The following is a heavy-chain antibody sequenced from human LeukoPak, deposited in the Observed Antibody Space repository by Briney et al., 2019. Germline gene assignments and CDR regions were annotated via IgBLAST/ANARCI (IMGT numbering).Heavy chain of an antibody. CDR2: IYSGGST. Sequence: GGSLRLSCAASGFTFSSYAMSWVRQAPGKGLEWVSVIYSGGSTYYADSVKGRFTISRDSSKNTLYLQMNSLRAEDTAVYYCARRSDYFDYWGQGTLVTVSS. J-gene: IGHJ4*02. V-gene: IGHV3-66*01. CDR3: ARRSDYFDY. CDR1: GFTFSSYA.